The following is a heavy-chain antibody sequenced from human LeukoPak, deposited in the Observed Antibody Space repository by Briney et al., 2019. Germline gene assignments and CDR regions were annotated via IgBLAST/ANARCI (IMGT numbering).Heavy chain of an antibody. CDR3: ARPKYADYDWPDWYFDL. V-gene: IGHV4-4*07. CDR2: IYNSGST. J-gene: IGHJ2*01. D-gene: IGHD4-17*01. CDR1: GGSISSYY. Sequence: PSETLSLTCTVSGGSISSYYWSWIRQPAGKGLEWIGRIYNSGSTNYNPSFKSRVTISVDMSKNQFSLKLSSVTAADTAVYYCARPKYADYDWPDWYFDLWGRGTLVTVSS.